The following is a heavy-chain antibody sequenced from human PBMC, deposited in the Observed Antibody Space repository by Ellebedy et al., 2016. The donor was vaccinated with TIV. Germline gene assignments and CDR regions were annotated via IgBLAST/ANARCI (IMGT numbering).Heavy chain of an antibody. V-gene: IGHV3-53*01. D-gene: IGHD1-1*01. CDR2: IYSGGST. CDR1: GVTVSTNY. Sequence: AGSLRLSXAVSGVTVSTNYISWVRQAPGKGLEWVSVIYSGGSTDYAASAKGRFTISRDTPKNTVYLQMNSLRAEDTAMYYCARVRHYNRGDNWFDSWGQGTLVTVSS. J-gene: IGHJ5*01. CDR3: ARVRHYNRGDNWFDS.